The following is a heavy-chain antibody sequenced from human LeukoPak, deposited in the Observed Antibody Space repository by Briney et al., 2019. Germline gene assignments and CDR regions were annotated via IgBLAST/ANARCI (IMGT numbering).Heavy chain of an antibody. CDR3: ARGVLVAGAYDI. V-gene: IGHV4-31*03. CDR2: IYYSGSP. CDR1: GGSISSGGYH. J-gene: IGHJ3*02. Sequence: PSETLSLTCTGSGGSISSGGYHWDWIRLHPGKGLEWIGYIYYSGSPYYNPALKSRVTISVDTSKNQFSLKLTSVAAADTAVYYCARGVLVAGAYDIWGQGTMVTVSS.